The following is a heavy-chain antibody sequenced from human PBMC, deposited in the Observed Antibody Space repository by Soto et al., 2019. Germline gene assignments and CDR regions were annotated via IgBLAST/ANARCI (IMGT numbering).Heavy chain of an antibody. J-gene: IGHJ3*02. CDR2: ISGSGGST. V-gene: IGHV3-23*01. D-gene: IGHD3-3*01. CDR1: GLSFSRYA. CDR3: AKEAYYDFWSHACDI. Sequence: GGSLTLSCAASGLSFSRYAMSSVRQAPGKGLEWVSAISGSGGSTYYADSVKGRFTISRDNSKNTLYLQMNSLRAEDTAVYYCAKEAYYDFWSHACDIWGQGTMVTVSS.